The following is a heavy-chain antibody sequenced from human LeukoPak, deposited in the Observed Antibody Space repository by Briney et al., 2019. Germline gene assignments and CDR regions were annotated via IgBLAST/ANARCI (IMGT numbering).Heavy chain of an antibody. D-gene: IGHD3-16*01. V-gene: IGHV3-23*01. Sequence: PGGSLRLSCAASGFTFSSYAMSWVRQAPGKGLEWVSTVSGSGGSTYYVDSVKGRFTISRDNSKNTLFLQMNSLRAEDTAVYYCAKDGFYASVTPLSYGMDVWGRGTTVTVS. J-gene: IGHJ6*02. CDR2: VSGSGGST. CDR3: AKDGFYASVTPLSYGMDV. CDR1: GFTFSSYA.